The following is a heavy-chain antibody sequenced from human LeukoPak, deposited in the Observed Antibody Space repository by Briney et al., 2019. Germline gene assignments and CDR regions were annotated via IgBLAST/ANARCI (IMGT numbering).Heavy chain of an antibody. CDR3: ASLNMVRGVIPYNWFDP. CDR1: GFTFSSYE. V-gene: IGHV3-48*03. D-gene: IGHD3-10*01. CDR2: ISSSGSTI. Sequence: GGSLRLSCAASGFTFSSYEMNWVRQAPGKGLEWVSYISSSGSTIYYADSVKGRFTISRDNAKNSLYLQMNSLRAEDTAVYYCASLNMVRGVIPYNWFDPWGQGTLVTVSS. J-gene: IGHJ5*02.